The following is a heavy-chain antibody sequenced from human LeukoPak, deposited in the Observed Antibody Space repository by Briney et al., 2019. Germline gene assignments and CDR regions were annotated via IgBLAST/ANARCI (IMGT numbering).Heavy chain of an antibody. V-gene: IGHV4-39*01. CDR1: GGSISSSSNY. CDR3: ARPYYYGSGSYYAFDY. CDR2: IYYSGST. D-gene: IGHD3-10*01. J-gene: IGHJ4*02. Sequence: SGTLSLTCSVSGGSISSSSNYWGWIRQPPGKGLEWIGSIYYSGSTYYNPSLKSRVTISVDTSKNQFSLKLSSVTAADTAVYYCARPYYYGSGSYYAFDYWGQGTLVTVSS.